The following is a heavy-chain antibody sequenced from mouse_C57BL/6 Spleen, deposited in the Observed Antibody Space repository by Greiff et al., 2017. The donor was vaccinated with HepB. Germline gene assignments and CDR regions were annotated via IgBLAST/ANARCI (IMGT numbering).Heavy chain of an antibody. J-gene: IGHJ3*01. V-gene: IGHV1-55*01. CDR3: SQYCGSGFGY. Sequence: VQLQQPGAELVKPGASVKMSCKASGYTFTSYWITWVKQRPGQGLEWIGDIYPGSGSTNYNEKFKSKATLTVDTSSRAAYMQLSSLTSEASAVYCCSQYCGSGFGYWGQGTLGTVSA. D-gene: IGHD1-1*01. CDR2: IYPGSGST. CDR1: GYTFTSYW.